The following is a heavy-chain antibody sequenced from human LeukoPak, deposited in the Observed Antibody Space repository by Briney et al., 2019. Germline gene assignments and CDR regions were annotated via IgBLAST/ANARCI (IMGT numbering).Heavy chain of an antibody. V-gene: IGHV1-69*04. CDR1: GGTFSSYA. J-gene: IGHJ4*02. Sequence: SVKVSCKASGGTFSSYAISWVRQAPGQGLEWMGRIIPILGIANYAQKFQGRVTMTRDASTSTVYMELSSLRSEDTAVYYCARDVGGAAAGISGHWGQGTLVTVSS. CDR2: IIPILGIA. D-gene: IGHD6-13*01. CDR3: ARDVGGAAAGISGH.